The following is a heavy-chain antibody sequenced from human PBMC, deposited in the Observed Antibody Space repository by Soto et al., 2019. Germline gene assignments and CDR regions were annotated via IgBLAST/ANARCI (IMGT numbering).Heavy chain of an antibody. J-gene: IGHJ3*02. CDR2: ISSSSSTI. CDR3: ARDPTRFSPHAFDI. CDR1: GFTFGDYA. Sequence: SLRLSCAASGFTFGDYAMHWVRQAPGKGLEWVSGISSSSSTIYYADSVKGRFTISRDNAKNSLYLQMNSLRDEDTAVYYCARDPTRFSPHAFDIWGQGTMVTVSS. V-gene: IGHV3-48*02. D-gene: IGHD3-3*01.